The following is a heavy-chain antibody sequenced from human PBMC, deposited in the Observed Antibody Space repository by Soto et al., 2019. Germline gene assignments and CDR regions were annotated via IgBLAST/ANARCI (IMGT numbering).Heavy chain of an antibody. V-gene: IGHV3-73*01. D-gene: IGHD3-16*01. CDR1: GFTFSDSA. CDR2: IRGKPRSYTT. Sequence: EVQLVESGGGLVQPGGSLKLSCTASGFTFSDSAFHWVRQASGNGLEWVGRIRGKPRSYTTAYAASVKGRFTISRDDSKTTAYLQMNSLKTEDTAVYYCTRHDDYIWGRHGFWGQGTLVTVSS. J-gene: IGHJ4*02. CDR3: TRHDDYIWGRHGF.